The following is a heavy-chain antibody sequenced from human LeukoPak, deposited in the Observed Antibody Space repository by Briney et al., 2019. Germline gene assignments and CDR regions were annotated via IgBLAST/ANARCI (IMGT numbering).Heavy chain of an antibody. CDR3: VLKWLNHAGRF. CDR2: IKQDGSEK. J-gene: IGHJ4*02. CDR1: GFTFSDYY. Sequence: GGSLRLSCTASGFTFSDYYMSWIRQAPGKGLEWVANIKQDGSEKYYVDSVKGQFTISRDNAKNSLYLQMNSLRAEDTAVYYCVLKWLNHAGRFWGQGTLVTVSS. D-gene: IGHD3-22*01. V-gene: IGHV3-7*01.